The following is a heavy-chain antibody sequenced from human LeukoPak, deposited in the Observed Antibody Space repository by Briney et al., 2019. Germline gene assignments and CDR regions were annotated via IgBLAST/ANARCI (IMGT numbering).Heavy chain of an antibody. Sequence: PSQTLSLTCTVSGGSISSGSIYWSWIRQPAGKGLECIGRIYASGSTNYNPSLKSRVTMSVDTSKNQFSLKLSSVTAADTAVYYCARARPLNYYDGSGYYLDYWGQGTLVTVSS. V-gene: IGHV4-61*02. D-gene: IGHD3-22*01. CDR3: ARARPLNYYDGSGYYLDY. J-gene: IGHJ4*02. CDR1: GGSISSGSIY. CDR2: IYASGST.